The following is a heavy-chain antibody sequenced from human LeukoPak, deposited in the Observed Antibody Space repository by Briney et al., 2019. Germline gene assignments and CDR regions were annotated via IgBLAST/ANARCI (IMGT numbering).Heavy chain of an antibody. CDR1: GGSISSYY. V-gene: IGHV4-59*01. D-gene: IGHD3-3*01. Sequence: SETLSLTCTVSGGSISSYYWSWIRQPPGKGLEWIGYIYYSGSTNYNPSLKSRVTISVDTSKNQFSLKLSSVTAADTAVYYCARDPPIFGVVRYYYYYYGMDVWGQGTTVTVSS. CDR2: IYYSGST. CDR3: ARDPPIFGVVRYYYYYYGMDV. J-gene: IGHJ6*02.